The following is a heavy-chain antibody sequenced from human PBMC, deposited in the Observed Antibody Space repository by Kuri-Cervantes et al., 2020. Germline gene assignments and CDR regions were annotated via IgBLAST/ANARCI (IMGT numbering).Heavy chain of an antibody. CDR2: IYSSGST. CDR3: ARFIAGRSFDY. CDR1: GGSISSYY. Sequence: SETLSLTCTVSGGSISSYYWSWMRQSPGKGLEWIGSIYSSGSTYYNPSLKSRVTISIDRSKNQFSLRLNSVTAADTAVYYCARFIAGRSFDYWGQGTLVTVSS. V-gene: IGHV4-59*01. D-gene: IGHD6-6*01. J-gene: IGHJ4*02.